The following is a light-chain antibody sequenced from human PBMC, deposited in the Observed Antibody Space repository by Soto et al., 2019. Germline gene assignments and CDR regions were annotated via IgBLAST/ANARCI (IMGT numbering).Light chain of an antibody. Sequence: QSVLTQPASVSGSPGQSITISCTGTSSDVGNYKYVSWYQQHPGKAPKLMIYEVSNRPSGVSNRFSGSKSGNTASLTISGLQAEDETDYFCSLYSSNGSLIFGPGTKVTLL. CDR1: SSDVGNYKY. J-gene: IGLJ1*01. V-gene: IGLV2-14*01. CDR3: SLYSSNGSLI. CDR2: EVS.